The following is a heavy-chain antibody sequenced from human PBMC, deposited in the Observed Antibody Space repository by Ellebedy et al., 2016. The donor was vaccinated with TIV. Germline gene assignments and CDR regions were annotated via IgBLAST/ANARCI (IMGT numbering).Heavy chain of an antibody. CDR2: IYYSGST. D-gene: IGHD1-7*01. Sequence: SETLSLXCTVSGGSISSSSYYWGWIRQPPGKGLEWIGSIYYSGSTYYNPSLKSRVTISVDTSKNQFSLKLSSVTAADTAVYYCARHKFGTTIDYWGQGTLVTVSS. J-gene: IGHJ4*02. V-gene: IGHV4-39*01. CDR1: GGSISSSSYY. CDR3: ARHKFGTTIDY.